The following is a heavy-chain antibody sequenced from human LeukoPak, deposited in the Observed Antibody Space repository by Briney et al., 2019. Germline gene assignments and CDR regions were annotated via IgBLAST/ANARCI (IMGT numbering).Heavy chain of an antibody. CDR2: IIPIFGTA. Sequence: SVKVSCKASGGTFSSYAISWVRQAPGQGLEWMGRIIPIFGTANYAQNFQGRVTITTDESTSTAYMELSSLRSEDTAVYYCARDWPEYSSSYFDYWGQGTLVTVSS. CDR3: ARDWPEYSSSYFDY. CDR1: GGTFSSYA. D-gene: IGHD6-6*01. J-gene: IGHJ4*02. V-gene: IGHV1-69*05.